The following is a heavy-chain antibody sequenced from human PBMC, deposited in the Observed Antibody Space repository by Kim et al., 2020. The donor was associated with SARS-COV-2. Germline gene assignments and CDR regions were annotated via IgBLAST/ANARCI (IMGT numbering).Heavy chain of an antibody. J-gene: IGHJ5*02. D-gene: IGHD3-10*01. Sequence: SVKGRFTISRYNSKNTLYLQMNSLRAEDTAVYYCARDKALYYYGSGRFDPWGQGTLVTVSS. V-gene: IGHV3-30*07. CDR3: ARDKALYYYGSGRFDP.